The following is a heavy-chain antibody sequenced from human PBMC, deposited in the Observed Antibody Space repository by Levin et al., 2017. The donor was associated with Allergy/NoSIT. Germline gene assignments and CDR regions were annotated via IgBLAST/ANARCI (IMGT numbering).Heavy chain of an antibody. D-gene: IGHD3-3*01. V-gene: IGHV1-69*13. CDR3: ARAQLRFLEWLRSYYYGMDV. CDR2: IIPIFGTA. CDR1: GGTFSSYA. J-gene: IGHJ6*02. Sequence: ASVKVSCKASGGTFSSYAISWVRQAPGQGLEWMGGIIPIFGTANYAQKFQGRVTITADESTSTAYMELSSLRSEDTAVYYCARAQLRFLEWLRSYYYGMDVWGQGTTVTVSS.